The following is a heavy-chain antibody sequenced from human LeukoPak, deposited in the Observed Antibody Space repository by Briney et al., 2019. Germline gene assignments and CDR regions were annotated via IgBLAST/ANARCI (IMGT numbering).Heavy chain of an antibody. J-gene: IGHJ3*02. CDR2: IYTSGST. V-gene: IGHV4-61*02. D-gene: IGHD3-22*01. Sequence: SQTMSLTCTVSGDSISSGSYYWSWIRQPARKGLEWIGLIYTSGSTNYNPSLKSRVTISVDTSKNQFSLKLSSVTAADTAVYYCARVRYDSSGYRAFDIWGQGTMVTVSS. CDR3: ARVRYDSSGYRAFDI. CDR1: GDSISSGSYY.